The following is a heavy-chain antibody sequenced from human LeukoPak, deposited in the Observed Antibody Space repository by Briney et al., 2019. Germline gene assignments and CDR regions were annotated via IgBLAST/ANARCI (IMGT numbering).Heavy chain of an antibody. Sequence: GGSLRLSCAASGFTFSSYWMSWVRQAPGQGLEWVSAISDNSGNTYYADSVKGRFTISRDNSKNTLYLQMNTLRAEDTAVYFCAKSPVSSCRGSFCYPFDYWGQGNLVTVSS. J-gene: IGHJ4*02. V-gene: IGHV3-23*01. CDR2: ISDNSGNT. D-gene: IGHD2-15*01. CDR1: GFTFSSYW. CDR3: AKSPVSSCRGSFCYPFDY.